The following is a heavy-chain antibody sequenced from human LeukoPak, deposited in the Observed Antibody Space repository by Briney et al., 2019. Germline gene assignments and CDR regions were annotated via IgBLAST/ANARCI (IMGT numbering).Heavy chain of an antibody. J-gene: IGHJ3*02. V-gene: IGHV3-30*04. CDR2: ISDDGTSK. D-gene: IGHD2-2*03. CDR3: ARVDDLDAFDI. Sequence: GGTLRLSCVTSGFTFSSHAMHWVRQGPGQGLEWVAVISDDGTSKFYADSVKGRFTIFRDNPKNTLFLQINSLRPEDTAMYYCARVDDLDAFDIWGQGTLVTVSS. CDR1: GFTFSSHA.